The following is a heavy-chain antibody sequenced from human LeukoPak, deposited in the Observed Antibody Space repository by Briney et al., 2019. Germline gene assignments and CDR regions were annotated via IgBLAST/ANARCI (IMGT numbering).Heavy chain of an antibody. CDR1: GGSISSYY. Sequence: SETLSLTCTVSGGSISSYYWSWIRQPPGKGLEWIGYIYYSGSTNYNPSLKSRVTISVDTSKNQFSLKLSSVTAADTAVYYCARDKGNYDILTGYSLFDYWGQGTLVTVSS. J-gene: IGHJ4*02. D-gene: IGHD3-9*01. CDR2: IYYSGST. CDR3: ARDKGNYDILTGYSLFDY. V-gene: IGHV4-59*01.